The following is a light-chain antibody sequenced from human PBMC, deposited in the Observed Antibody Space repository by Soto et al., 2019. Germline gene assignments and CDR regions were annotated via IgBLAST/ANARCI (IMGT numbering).Light chain of an antibody. CDR2: EVT. V-gene: IGLV2-23*02. Sequence: QPVLTHPASVTGSPRHSITISCTGTSRDIGTSNLVSWYQQYPGKAPKLMIYEVTKRPSGISYRFSGSKSGNTASLTISGLQPEDEADYYCYSFTGISPSLFVFGPGTKVTVL. J-gene: IGLJ1*01. CDR3: YSFTGISPSLFV. CDR1: SRDIGTSNL.